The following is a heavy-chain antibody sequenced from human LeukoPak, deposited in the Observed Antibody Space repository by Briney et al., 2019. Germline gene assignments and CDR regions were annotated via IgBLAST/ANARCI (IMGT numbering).Heavy chain of an antibody. V-gene: IGHV1-2*02. CDR2: INPNSGVT. CDR3: ARGYDILTGYDLLLDY. Sequence: GASVKVSCKASGYTFSDYYLHWVRQAPGQGLEWMGWINPNSGVTNYAQKFQGRVTMTRDTSISTAYMEVSRLRSDDTAVYYCARGYDILTGYDLLLDYWGQGTLVTVSS. CDR1: GYTFSDYY. D-gene: IGHD3-9*01. J-gene: IGHJ4*02.